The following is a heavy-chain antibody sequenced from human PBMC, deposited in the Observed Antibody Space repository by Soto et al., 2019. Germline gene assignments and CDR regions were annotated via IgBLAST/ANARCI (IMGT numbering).Heavy chain of an antibody. D-gene: IGHD3-10*01. V-gene: IGHV3-74*01. Sequence: EVQLVESGGGLVQPGESLRLSCAASGYTFSPFWMHWVRQAPGKGLVWVSHINSDGSTIVYADSVKGRFTISRDNAKSTLYLQMNSLKAEDTAVYYCVRDRGYPDSFDVWGRGTMVTVSS. J-gene: IGHJ3*01. CDR3: VRDRGYPDSFDV. CDR1: GYTFSPFW. CDR2: INSDGSTI.